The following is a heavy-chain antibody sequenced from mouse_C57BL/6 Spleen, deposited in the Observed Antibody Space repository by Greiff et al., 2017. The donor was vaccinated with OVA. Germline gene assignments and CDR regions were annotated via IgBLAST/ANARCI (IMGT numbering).Heavy chain of an antibody. J-gene: IGHJ3*01. CDR2: IWGDGST. CDR3: AKQDYGSSPAWFAY. V-gene: IGHV2-3*01. Sequence: VQWVESGPGLVAPSQSLSITCTVSGFSLTSYGVSWVRQPPGKGLEWLGVIWGDGSTNYHSALISRLSISKDNSKSQVFLKLNSLQTDDTATYYGAKQDYGSSPAWFAYWGQGTLVTVSA. CDR1: GFSLTSYG. D-gene: IGHD1-1*01.